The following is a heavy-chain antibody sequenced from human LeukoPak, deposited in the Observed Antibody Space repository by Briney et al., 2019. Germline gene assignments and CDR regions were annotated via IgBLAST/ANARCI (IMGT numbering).Heavy chain of an antibody. J-gene: IGHJ4*02. D-gene: IGHD6-13*01. CDR1: GYTFTGYY. Sequence: ASVKVSCKASGYTFTGYYMHWVRQAPGQGLEWMGWISAYNGNTNYAQKLQGRVTMTTDTSTSTAYMELRSLRSDDTAVYYCARDYIGVAAAGTSVGYWGQGTLVTVSS. CDR2: ISAYNGNT. CDR3: ARDYIGVAAAGTSVGY. V-gene: IGHV1-18*04.